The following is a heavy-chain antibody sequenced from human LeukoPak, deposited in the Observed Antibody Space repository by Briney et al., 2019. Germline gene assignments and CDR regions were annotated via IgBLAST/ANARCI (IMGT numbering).Heavy chain of an antibody. D-gene: IGHD1-14*01. CDR3: AQFNRYYFDY. J-gene: IGHJ4*02. V-gene: IGHV4-59*05. CDR2: IYYSGST. CDR1: GGSISSYY. Sequence: SETLSLTCTVSGGSISSYYWSWIRQPPGKGLEWIGSIYYSGSTYYNPSLKSRVTISVDTSKNQFSLKLSSVTAADTAVYYCAQFNRYYFDYWGQGTLVTVSS.